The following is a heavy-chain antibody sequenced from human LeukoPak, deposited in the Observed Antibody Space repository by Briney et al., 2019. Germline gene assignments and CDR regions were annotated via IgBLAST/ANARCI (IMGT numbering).Heavy chain of an antibody. Sequence: SETLSLTCAVYGGSSSGYYWSWIRQPPGKGLEWIGEINHSGSTNYNPSLKSRVTISVDTSKNQFSLKLSSVTAADTAVYYCARGRNSGFDYWGQGTLVTVSS. D-gene: IGHD6-19*01. CDR2: INHSGST. V-gene: IGHV4-34*01. J-gene: IGHJ4*02. CDR1: GGSSSGYY. CDR3: ARGRNSGFDY.